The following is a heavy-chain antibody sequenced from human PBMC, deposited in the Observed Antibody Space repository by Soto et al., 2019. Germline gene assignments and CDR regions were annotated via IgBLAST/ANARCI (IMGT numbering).Heavy chain of an antibody. Sequence: QVQPVQSGAEVNKPGSSVKVSCKASGGTFSSHTISWVRQAPGQGHEWMGRIIPILGIANYAKKFQGRVTITADKSTSTAYMELSSLRSEDTAVYYCAPRRGDGYNDYWGQGTLVTVSS. J-gene: IGHJ4*02. V-gene: IGHV1-69*02. CDR3: APRRGDGYNDY. CDR1: GGTFSSHT. D-gene: IGHD3-10*01. CDR2: IIPILGIA.